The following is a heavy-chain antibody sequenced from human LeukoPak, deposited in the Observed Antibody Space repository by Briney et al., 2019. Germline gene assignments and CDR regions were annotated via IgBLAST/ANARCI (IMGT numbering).Heavy chain of an antibody. V-gene: IGHV4-59*01. CDR3: ARDPNGLNWFDP. CDR1: GGSISSYY. Sequence: SETLSLTCTVSGGSISSYYWSWLRQPPGKGLEWIGYIYYSGSTNYNPSLKSRVTISIDTSKNQFSLKLSSVTAADTAVYYCARDPNGLNWFDPWGQGTLVTVSS. D-gene: IGHD4/OR15-4a*01. CDR2: IYYSGST. J-gene: IGHJ5*02.